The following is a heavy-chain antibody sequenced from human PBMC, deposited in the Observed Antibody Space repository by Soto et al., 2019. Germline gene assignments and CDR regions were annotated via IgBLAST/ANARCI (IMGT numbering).Heavy chain of an antibody. J-gene: IGHJ6*02. Sequence: SVEVSFNASGGAFSSHAIRWVRQGPGERVEWVGGVISIFGTSNHSLKFQGRVTITADASTSTASMEPSGLRSEDTAVYYCARDRKYYDILTGSPHHYYYYGMDVWGQGTTVTVS. V-gene: IGHV1-69*01. CDR1: GGAFSSHA. CDR2: VISIFGTS. D-gene: IGHD3-9*01. CDR3: ARDRKYYDILTGSPHHYYYYGMDV.